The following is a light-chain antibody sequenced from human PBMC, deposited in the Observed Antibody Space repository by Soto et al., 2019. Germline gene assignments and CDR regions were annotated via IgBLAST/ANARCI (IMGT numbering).Light chain of an antibody. CDR3: SSYTSSSILVV. V-gene: IGLV2-14*01. J-gene: IGLJ2*01. Sequence: QSVLTQPASVSGSPGQSITISCTGTSSDVGGYNYVSWYQQHPGKAPKLMIYDVSNRPSGVSNRFSGSKSGNTASLTISGLQAEDEDDYYCSSYTSSSILVVFGGGTKLTVL. CDR1: SSDVGGYNY. CDR2: DVS.